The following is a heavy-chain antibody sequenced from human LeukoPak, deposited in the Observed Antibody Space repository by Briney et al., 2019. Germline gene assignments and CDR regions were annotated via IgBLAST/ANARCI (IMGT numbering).Heavy chain of an antibody. CDR1: GGSISSGGYS. V-gene: IGHV4-30-2*01. D-gene: IGHD3-22*01. CDR3: ARDGDYYDSSGYYSYFDY. Sequence: SETLSLTCAVSGGSISSGGYSWSWIRQPPGKGLEWIGYIYHSGSTYYNPSLKSRVTISVDRSKNQFSLKLTSVTAADTAVYYCARDGDYYDSSGYYSYFDYWGQGTLVTVSS. J-gene: IGHJ4*02. CDR2: IYHSGST.